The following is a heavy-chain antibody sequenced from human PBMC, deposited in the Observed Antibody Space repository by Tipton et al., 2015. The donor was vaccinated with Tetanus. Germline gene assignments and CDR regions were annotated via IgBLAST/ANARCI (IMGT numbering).Heavy chain of an antibody. CDR3: ARRRYCSSTMCFDAFDV. D-gene: IGHD2-15*01. Sequence: TLSLTCTVSGDSMTRYYWSWIRQPPGKGLEWISYIFASGSTNYNPALKSRVTISMDTSKNQISLNLTSVTAADTAVYFCARRRYCSSTMCFDAFDVWGPGTRVSASS. CDR2: IFASGST. J-gene: IGHJ3*01. V-gene: IGHV4-4*08. CDR1: GDSMTRYY.